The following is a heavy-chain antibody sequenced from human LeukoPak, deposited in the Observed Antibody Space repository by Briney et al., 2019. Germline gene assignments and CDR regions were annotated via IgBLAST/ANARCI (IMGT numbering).Heavy chain of an antibody. CDR1: GGSISSYY. J-gene: IGHJ4*02. V-gene: IGHV4-4*07. Sequence: RSETLSLTCTVSGGSISSYYWSWLRQPAGKGLEWIGRIYSIGSTSYNPSLKSRVTMSVGTSKNQVSLKLTSATDADTAMYHCARVYQSSGTSSGYFDYWGQGTLVTVSS. CDR3: ARVYQSSGTSSGYFDY. D-gene: IGHD4-23*01. CDR2: IYSIGST.